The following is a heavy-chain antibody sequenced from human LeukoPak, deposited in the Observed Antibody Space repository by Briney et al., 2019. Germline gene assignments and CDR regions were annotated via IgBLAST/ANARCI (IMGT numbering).Heavy chain of an antibody. Sequence: SVKVSCKASGGTFSSYAISWVRQAPGQGLEWMGGIIPIFGTANYAQKFQGRVTMTRDTSTSTVYMELSSLRSEDTAVYYCARGPVVTTDFDYWGQGTLVTVSS. CDR1: GGTFSSYA. V-gene: IGHV1-69*05. CDR3: ARGPVVTTDFDY. J-gene: IGHJ4*02. CDR2: IIPIFGTA. D-gene: IGHD2-21*02.